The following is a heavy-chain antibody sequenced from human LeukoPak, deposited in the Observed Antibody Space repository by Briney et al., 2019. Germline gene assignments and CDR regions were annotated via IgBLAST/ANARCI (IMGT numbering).Heavy chain of an antibody. CDR1: GYTFTGYY. CDR2: INPSGGST. V-gene: IGHV1-46*01. D-gene: IGHD3-22*01. J-gene: IGHJ4*02. Sequence: GASVKVSCKASGYTFTGYYMHWVRQAPGQGLEWMGIINPSGGSTSYAQKFQGRVTMTRDTSTSTVYMELSSLRSEDTAVYYCARADDYYDSSGYSAHFDYWGQGTLVTVSS. CDR3: ARADDYYDSSGYSAHFDY.